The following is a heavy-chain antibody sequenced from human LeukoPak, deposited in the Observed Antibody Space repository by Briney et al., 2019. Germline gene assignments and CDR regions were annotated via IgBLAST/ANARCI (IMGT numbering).Heavy chain of an antibody. V-gene: IGHV1-8*02. D-gene: IGHD2-15*01. CDR3: ARGGYCSGGSCYSEWFDP. J-gene: IGHJ5*02. Sequence: ASVKVSCKASGYTFTSSAMNWVRQAPGQGLEWMGWMNPNSGNTGYAQKFQGRVTMTRNTSISTAYMELSSLRSEDTAVYYCARGGYCSGGSCYSEWFDPWGQGTLVTVSS. CDR1: GYTFTSSA. CDR2: MNPNSGNT.